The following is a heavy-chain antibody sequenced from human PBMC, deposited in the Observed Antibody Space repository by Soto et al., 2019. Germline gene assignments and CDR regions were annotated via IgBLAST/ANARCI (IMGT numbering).Heavy chain of an antibody. CDR3: TTDPHSTGTKY. V-gene: IGHV3-15*01. J-gene: IGHJ4*02. Sequence: VGSLRLSCAASGFSFSDAWMTWVRQAPGAGLEWVGRIKTKTDGGTTDYAAPVKGRFTISRDASKTTLYLQMNSLKTEDTAIYYCTTDPHSTGTKYWGQGTLVTVSS. CDR2: IKTKTDGGTT. CDR1: GFSFSDAW. D-gene: IGHD1-1*01.